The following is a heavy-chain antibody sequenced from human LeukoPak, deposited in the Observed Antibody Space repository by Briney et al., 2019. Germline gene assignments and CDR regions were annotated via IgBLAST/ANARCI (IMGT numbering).Heavy chain of an antibody. D-gene: IGHD2-2*01. V-gene: IGHV3-53*01. CDR1: GFFASSKY. Sequence: PGGSLRLSCAASGFFASSKYMSWVRPAPGKGLEWVSVIYSGGSTYYADSVKGRFTISRDNSKNTLYLQMNSLRAEDTAVYYCARGCSSTSCYGFDYWGQGTLVTVSS. CDR3: ARGCSSTSCYGFDY. J-gene: IGHJ4*02. CDR2: IYSGGST.